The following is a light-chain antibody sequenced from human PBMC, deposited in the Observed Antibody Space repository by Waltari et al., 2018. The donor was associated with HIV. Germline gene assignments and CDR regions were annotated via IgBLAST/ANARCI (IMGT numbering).Light chain of an antibody. CDR2: DAS. CDR3: QQYGSSPLFT. Sequence: ETVLTQSPGTMSLSPGERATLSCRASQNVGGNYLAWYQHRPGQTPRLLIYDASSRATGIPDRFSGSGSGTEFTLTITRLEPEDFAVYYCQQYGSSPLFTFGPGTKVDIK. J-gene: IGKJ3*01. V-gene: IGKV3-20*01. CDR1: QNVGGNY.